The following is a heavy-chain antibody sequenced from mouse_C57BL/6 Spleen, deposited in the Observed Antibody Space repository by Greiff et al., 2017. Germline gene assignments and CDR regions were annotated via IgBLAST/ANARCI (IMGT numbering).Heavy chain of an antibody. CDR2: ISYDGSN. V-gene: IGHV3-6*01. D-gene: IGHD1-1*02. J-gene: IGHJ4*01. CDR1: GYSITSGYY. CDR3: AGVLWGYYAMDY. Sequence: EVKLVESGPGLVKPSQSLSLTCSVTGYSITSGYYWNWIRQFPGNKLEWMGYISYDGSNNYNPSLKNRISITRDTSKNQFFLKLNSVTTEDTATYYCAGVLWGYYAMDYWGQGTSVTVAS.